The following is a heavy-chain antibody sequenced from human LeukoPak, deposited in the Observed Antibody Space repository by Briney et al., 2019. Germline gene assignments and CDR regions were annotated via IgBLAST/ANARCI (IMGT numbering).Heavy chain of an antibody. Sequence: GGSLRLSCAASGLTLRSYSMHWVRQAPGKGLQFVSAISSNGGSTYYANSVKGRFTISRDISKNTLYLQMNSLRAEDTAVYYCAKDLRSADFWSGCPDYWGQGILVSVSS. CDR2: ISSNGGST. J-gene: IGHJ4*02. D-gene: IGHD3-3*01. V-gene: IGHV3-64*01. CDR3: AKDLRSADFWSGCPDY. CDR1: GLTLRSYS.